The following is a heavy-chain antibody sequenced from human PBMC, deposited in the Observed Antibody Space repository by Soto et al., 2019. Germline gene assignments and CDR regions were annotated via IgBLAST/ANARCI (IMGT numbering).Heavy chain of an antibody. CDR1: GVTFSTYA. J-gene: IGHJ2*01. Sequence: EVQLLESGGGLVQPGGSLRLSCAASGVTFSTYAMSWVRQAPGKGLEWVSTIGNTGNTYYADSVKGRFTISRDSSKHTLYVQMNSLSAEDTGIYYCTKSNSAGAIRYFDLWGRGPLVSLSS. V-gene: IGHV3-23*01. CDR3: TKSNSAGAIRYFDL. CDR2: IGNTGNT. D-gene: IGHD2-15*01.